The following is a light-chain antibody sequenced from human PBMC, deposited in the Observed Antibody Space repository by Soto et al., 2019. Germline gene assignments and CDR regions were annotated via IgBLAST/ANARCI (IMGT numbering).Light chain of an antibody. CDR3: CSYAGSSPYVV. CDR1: SSDVGSYNL. J-gene: IGLJ2*01. V-gene: IGLV2-23*02. CDR2: EVS. Sequence: QPVLTQPASVSGSPGQSITISCTGTSSDVGSYNLVSWYQQHPGKAPKLMIYEVSKRPSGVSNRFSGSKSGNTASLTISGLQAEDEADYYCCSYAGSSPYVVFGGGTKLTVL.